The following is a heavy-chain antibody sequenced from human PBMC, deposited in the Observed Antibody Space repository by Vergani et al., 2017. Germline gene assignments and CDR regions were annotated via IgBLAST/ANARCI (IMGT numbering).Heavy chain of an antibody. D-gene: IGHD3-10*01. V-gene: IGHV3-21*01. CDR2: ISSSSSYI. J-gene: IGHJ4*02. Sequence: EVQLVESGGGLVKPGGSLRLSCAASGFTFSSYSMNWVRQAPGKGLEWVSSISSSSSYIYYADSVKGGFTISRDNAKNSLYLQMNSLRAEDTAVYYCARESGWFGELSRGAFDYWGQGTLVTVSS. CDR3: ARESGWFGELSRGAFDY. CDR1: GFTFSSYS.